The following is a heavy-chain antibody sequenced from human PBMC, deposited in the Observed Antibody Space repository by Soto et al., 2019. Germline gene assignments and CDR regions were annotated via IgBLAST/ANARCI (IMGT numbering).Heavy chain of an antibody. V-gene: IGHV4-61*01. CDR2: IYYSGST. D-gene: IGHD6-19*01. CDR3: ARERGENSSGWSHEFDY. Sequence: SETLSLTCTVSGGSVSSGSYYWSWIRQPPGKGLEWIGYIYYSGSTNYNPSLKSRVTISVDTSKNQFSLKLSSVTAADTAVYYCARERGENSSGWSHEFDYWGQGTLVTVSS. CDR1: GGSVSSGSYY. J-gene: IGHJ4*02.